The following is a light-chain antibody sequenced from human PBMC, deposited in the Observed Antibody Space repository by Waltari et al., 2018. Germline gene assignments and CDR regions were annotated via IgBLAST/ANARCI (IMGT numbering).Light chain of an antibody. CDR3: ASWDDSHYV. Sequence: QSVLTQPPSASETPGQRVTISCSGSNSNLGSNYLYWYQQLPGTAPKLRIYRNNQRPSGVPVRFSASQSGTSASLAIDGLRSEDEAVYYCASWDDSHYVFGPGTQVTVL. J-gene: IGLJ1*01. V-gene: IGLV1-47*01. CDR2: RNN. CDR1: NSNLGSNY.